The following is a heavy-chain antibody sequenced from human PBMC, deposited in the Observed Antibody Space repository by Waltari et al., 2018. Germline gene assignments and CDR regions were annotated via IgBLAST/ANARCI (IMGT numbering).Heavy chain of an antibody. V-gene: IGHV4-34*01. CDR3: ARGLNYYDSSGYYYFDY. CDR1: GGSFSGYY. D-gene: IGHD3-22*01. CDR2: INHSGST. J-gene: IGHJ4*02. Sequence: QVQLQQWGAGLLKPSETLSLTCAVYGGSFSGYYWSWIHQPPGKGLEWIGEINHSGSTNYNPSLKSRVTISVDTSKNQFSLKLSSVTAADTAVYYCARGLNYYDSSGYYYFDYWGQGTLVTVSS.